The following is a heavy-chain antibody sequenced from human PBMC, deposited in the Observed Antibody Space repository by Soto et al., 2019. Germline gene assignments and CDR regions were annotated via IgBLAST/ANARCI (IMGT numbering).Heavy chain of an antibody. V-gene: IGHV3-30*18. CDR2: ISYDGSNK. J-gene: IGHJ6*02. D-gene: IGHD2-15*01. CDR1: GFTFSSYG. Sequence: QVQLVESGGGVVQPGRSLRLSCAASGFTFSSYGMHWVRQAPGKGLEWVAVISYDGSNKYYADSVKGRFTISRDNSKNTLYLQMNSLRAEDTAVYYCAKGSLYYYGMDVWGQGTTVTVSS. CDR3: AKGSLYYYGMDV.